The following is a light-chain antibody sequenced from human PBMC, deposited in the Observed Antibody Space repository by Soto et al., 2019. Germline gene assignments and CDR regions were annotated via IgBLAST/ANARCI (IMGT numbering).Light chain of an antibody. J-gene: IGKJ4*01. CDR3: QQINSYPVT. CDR2: SAS. CDR1: QGISSY. V-gene: IGKV1-9*01. Sequence: DIHLTQSPAFLSASIGDKVTITCRASQGISSYLAWYQQKPGKPPNLLIYSASTLQSGVPSRFRGSGSRTEFTLTISSLQPEDFATYFCQQINSYPVTFGGGTKVEIQ.